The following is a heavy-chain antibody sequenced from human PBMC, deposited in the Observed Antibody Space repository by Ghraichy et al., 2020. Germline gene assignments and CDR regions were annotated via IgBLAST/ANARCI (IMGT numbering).Heavy chain of an antibody. D-gene: IGHD3-3*01. CDR2: ISSSSSTI. J-gene: IGHJ3*02. CDR1: GFTFSSYS. Sequence: GGSLRLSCAASGFTFSSYSMNWVRQAPGKGLEWVSYISSSSSTIYYADSVKGRFTISRDNAKNSLYLQMNSLRDEDTAVYYCAKTIFGVVPDAFDIWGQGTMVTVSS. CDR3: AKTIFGVVPDAFDI. V-gene: IGHV3-48*02.